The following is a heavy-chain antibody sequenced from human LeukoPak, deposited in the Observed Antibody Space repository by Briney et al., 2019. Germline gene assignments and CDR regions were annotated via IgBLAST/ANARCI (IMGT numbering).Heavy chain of an antibody. V-gene: IGHV3-23*01. D-gene: IGHD3-16*01. Sequence: GGSLRLSCAASGFTFSSYAMSWVRQAPGKGLEWVSAISGSGGGTYYSDSVKGRFTISRDNSKNTLFLQMDSLRAEDTAVYYCARLGPYSFDYWGQGTLVTVSS. CDR2: ISGSGGGT. CDR3: ARLGPYSFDY. CDR1: GFTFSSYA. J-gene: IGHJ4*02.